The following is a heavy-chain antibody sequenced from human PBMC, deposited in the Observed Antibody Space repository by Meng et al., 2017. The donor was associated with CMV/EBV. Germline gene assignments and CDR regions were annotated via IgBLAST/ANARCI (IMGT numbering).Heavy chain of an antibody. Sequence: ESLRISCTASGFSFTSYCIGWVRQAPGKGLEWVWIIYPGDTDTRYTHSFQGQVTISADNSITTAYLQWSSLKASDTAMYYCARPDYELWSGYRDWGQGTMVTVSS. CDR2: IYPGDTDT. CDR1: GFSFTSYC. CDR3: ARPDYELWSGYRD. J-gene: IGHJ1*01. D-gene: IGHD3-3*01. V-gene: IGHV5-51*01.